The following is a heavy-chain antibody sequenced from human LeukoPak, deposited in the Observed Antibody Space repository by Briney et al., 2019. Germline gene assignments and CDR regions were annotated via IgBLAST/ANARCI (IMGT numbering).Heavy chain of an antibody. V-gene: IGHV1-18*01. CDR1: GYTFTSYG. J-gene: IGHJ4*02. D-gene: IGHD4-17*01. CDR2: ISAYNGNT. CDR3: ARVRSSNDYGDYEDYFDY. Sequence: GASVKVSCKASGYTFTSYGISWVRQAPGQGLEWMGWISAYNGNTNYARKLQGRVTMTTDTSTSTAYMELRSLRSDDTAVYYCARVRSSNDYGDYEDYFDYWGQGTLVTVSS.